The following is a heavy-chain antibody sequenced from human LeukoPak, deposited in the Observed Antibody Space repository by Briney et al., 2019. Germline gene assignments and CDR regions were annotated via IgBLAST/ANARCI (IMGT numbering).Heavy chain of an antibody. Sequence: GASVKVSCKASGYTFTSYDINWVRQATGQGLEWMGWINPNSGGTNYAQKFQGRVTMTRDTSISTAYMELSRLRSDDTAVYYCARALWYYYDSSGYYYGPFDYWGQGTLVTVSS. CDR3: ARALWYYYDSSGYYYGPFDY. CDR1: GYTFTSYD. V-gene: IGHV1-2*02. CDR2: INPNSGGT. J-gene: IGHJ4*02. D-gene: IGHD3-22*01.